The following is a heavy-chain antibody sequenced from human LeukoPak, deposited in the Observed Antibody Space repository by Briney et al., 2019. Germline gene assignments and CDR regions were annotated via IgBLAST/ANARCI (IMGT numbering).Heavy chain of an antibody. J-gene: IGHJ6*03. CDR1: GGSISSSSYY. D-gene: IGHD5-12*01. CDR2: IYYSGST. CDR3: ARDVISVARYMDV. Sequence: SETLSLTCTVSGGSISSSSYYWGWIRQPPGKGLEWIGSIYYSGSTYYNPSLKSRVTISVDTSKNQFSLKLSSVTAADTAVYYCARDVISVARYMDVWGKGTTVTVSS. V-gene: IGHV4-39*07.